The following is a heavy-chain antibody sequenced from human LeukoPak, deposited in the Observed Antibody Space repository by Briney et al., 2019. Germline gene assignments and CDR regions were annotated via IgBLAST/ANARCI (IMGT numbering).Heavy chain of an antibody. CDR1: GFTFRTYW. Sequence: GGSLRLSCVASGFTFRTYWMYWVRQAPGKGLVWLSRINPDGSNTTYADSVKGRFTISRDNAKNTLYLQMNSLRAEDTAVYYCAKDRAYYYDSSGPSYYFDYWGQGTLVTVSS. J-gene: IGHJ4*02. CDR2: INPDGSNT. D-gene: IGHD3-22*01. V-gene: IGHV3-74*01. CDR3: AKDRAYYYDSSGPSYYFDY.